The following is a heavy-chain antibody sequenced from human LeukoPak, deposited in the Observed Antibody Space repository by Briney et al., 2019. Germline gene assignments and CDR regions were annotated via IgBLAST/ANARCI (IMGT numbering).Heavy chain of an antibody. D-gene: IGHD4-11*01. CDR3: ARSLYSSYYYYGMDV. V-gene: IGHV5-51*01. CDR2: IYPGDSDT. CDR1: GYSFTSYW. Sequence: GESLKISCKGSGYSFTSYWIGWVRQMPGKGLEWMGIIYPGDSDTRYSPSSQGQVTISADKSISTAYLQWSSLKASDTAMYYCARSLYSSYYYYGMDVWGQGTTVTVSS. J-gene: IGHJ6*02.